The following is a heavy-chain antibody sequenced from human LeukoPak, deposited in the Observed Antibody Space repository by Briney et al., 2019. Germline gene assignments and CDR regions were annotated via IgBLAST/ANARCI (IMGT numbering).Heavy chain of an antibody. J-gene: IGHJ3*02. D-gene: IGHD5-18*01. V-gene: IGHV3-23*01. CDR3: AKCIQLQVADAFDI. CDR2: ISGSGGST. CDR1: GFTFSSLW. Sequence: GGSLRLSCAASGFTFSSLWMHWVRQAPGKGLEWVSAISGSGGSTYYADSVKGRFTISRDNSKNTLYLQMNSLRAEDTAVYYCAKCIQLQVADAFDIWGQGTMVTVSS.